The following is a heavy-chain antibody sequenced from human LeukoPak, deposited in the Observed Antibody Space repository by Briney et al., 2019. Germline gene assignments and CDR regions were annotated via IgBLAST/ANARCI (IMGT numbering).Heavy chain of an antibody. D-gene: IGHD3-3*01. CDR3: ARRLHDSWSGYYFVGYLDY. CDR1: GGSISSSNW. J-gene: IGHJ4*02. Sequence: PSGTLSLTCAVSGGSISSSNWWSWVRPPPGKGLEWIGEIYHSGSTNYNPSLKSRVTISVDKSKNQFSLKLSSVTAADTAVYYCARRLHDSWSGYYFVGYLDYWGQGTLVTVSS. V-gene: IGHV4-4*02. CDR2: IYHSGST.